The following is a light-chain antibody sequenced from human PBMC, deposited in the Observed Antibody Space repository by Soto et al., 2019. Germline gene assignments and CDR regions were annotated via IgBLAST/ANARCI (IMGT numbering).Light chain of an antibody. CDR1: QSVSSY. Sequence: EIVLTQSPATLSLSPGERATLSCRASQSVSSYLAWYQQKPGQAPRLLIYDASNRATGIPARFSGSGSGTDFTLPISSLEPEDFALYYCQQRSNWPRTFGQGTKVDIK. CDR2: DAS. CDR3: QQRSNWPRT. V-gene: IGKV3-11*01. J-gene: IGKJ1*01.